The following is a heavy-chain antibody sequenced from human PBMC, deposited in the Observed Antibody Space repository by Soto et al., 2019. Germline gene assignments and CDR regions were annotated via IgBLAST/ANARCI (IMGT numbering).Heavy chain of an antibody. J-gene: IGHJ6*02. D-gene: IGHD6-13*01. CDR1: GGSISSSSYY. CDR2: IYYSGST. V-gene: IGHV4-39*01. Sequence: SETLSLTCTVSGGSISSSSYYWGWIRQPPGRGLEWIGSIYYSGSTYYNPSLKSRVTISVDTSKNQFSLKLSSVTAADTAVYYCARQGYTGDRTYYYYYGMDVWGQGTTVTVSS. CDR3: ARQGYTGDRTYYYYYGMDV.